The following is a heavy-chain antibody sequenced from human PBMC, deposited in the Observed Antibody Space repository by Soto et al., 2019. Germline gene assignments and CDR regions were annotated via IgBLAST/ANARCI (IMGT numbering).Heavy chain of an antibody. CDR1: GFTFVDYA. Sequence: EVQLVESGGGLVQPGRSLRLSCAASGFTFVDYAMPWVRQAPGKGLEWVSGISWNSGSIGYADSVKGRFTISRDNAKNTLYLQMNSLRAEDTALYYCAKGDYGDYEGWFDPWGQGTLVTVSS. J-gene: IGHJ5*02. CDR2: ISWNSGSI. V-gene: IGHV3-9*01. D-gene: IGHD4-17*01. CDR3: AKGDYGDYEGWFDP.